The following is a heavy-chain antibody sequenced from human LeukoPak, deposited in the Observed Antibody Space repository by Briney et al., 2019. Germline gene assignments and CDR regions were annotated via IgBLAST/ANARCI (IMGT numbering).Heavy chain of an antibody. D-gene: IGHD7-27*01. CDR1: GFTLSTYW. J-gene: IGHJ4*02. Sequence: GGSMRLSCATSGFTLSTYWMSWVRQAPGKGPEWVANIRHDGSEKNYVDSVKGRFTISRDNSKNTLYLQMNSLRAEDTAVYYCARHVGKWGFDYWGQGTLVTVSS. CDR3: ARHVGKWGFDY. V-gene: IGHV3-7*03. CDR2: IRHDGSEK.